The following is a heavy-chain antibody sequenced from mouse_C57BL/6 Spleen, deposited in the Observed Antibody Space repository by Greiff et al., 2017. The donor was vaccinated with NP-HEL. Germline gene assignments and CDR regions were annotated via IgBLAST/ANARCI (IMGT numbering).Heavy chain of an antibody. Sequence: EVKLVESGPGLVKPSQSLSLTCSVTGYSITSGYYWNWIRQFPGNKLEWMGYISYAGSNNYNPSLKNRISITRDTSKNQFFLKLNSVTTEDTATYYCAREYYDYDDWYFDVWGTGATVTVAS. CDR1: GYSITSGYY. D-gene: IGHD2-4*01. CDR2: ISYAGSN. V-gene: IGHV3-6*01. J-gene: IGHJ1*03. CDR3: AREYYDYDDWYFDV.